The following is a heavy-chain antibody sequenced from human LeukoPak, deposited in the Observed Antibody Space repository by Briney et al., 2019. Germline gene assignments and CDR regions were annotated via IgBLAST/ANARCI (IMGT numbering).Heavy chain of an antibody. V-gene: IGHV4-59*08. J-gene: IGHJ4*02. CDR2: VYASGAT. Sequence: SETLSLTCTVSGGSITNYYWSWIRQPPGEGLEWIGYVYASGATNSNPSLKSRVTISVDTSKNQFSLKLSSVTAADTAVYYCARLPLRSHFDYWGQGTLVTVSS. CDR1: GGSITNYY. CDR3: ARLPLRSHFDY.